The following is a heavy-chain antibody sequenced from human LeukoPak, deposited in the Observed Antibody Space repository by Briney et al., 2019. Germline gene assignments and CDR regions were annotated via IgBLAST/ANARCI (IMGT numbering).Heavy chain of an antibody. D-gene: IGHD1-1*01. J-gene: IGHJ4*02. CDR2: ISGSGGST. Sequence: GGSLRLSCAASGFTFGSFAMSWVRQAPGKGLEWVSAISGSGGSTYYADSVKGRFTISRDNSKNTLSLQMNSLRAEDTAIYYCAKASNTWNYFDYWGQGTLVTVSS. CDR3: AKASNTWNYFDY. V-gene: IGHV3-23*01. CDR1: GFTFGSFA.